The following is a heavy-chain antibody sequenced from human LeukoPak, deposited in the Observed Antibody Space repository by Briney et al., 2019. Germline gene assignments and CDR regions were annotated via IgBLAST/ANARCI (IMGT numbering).Heavy chain of an antibody. D-gene: IGHD1-26*01. J-gene: IGHJ4*02. Sequence: ASETLSLTCTVSGGSISPYFWSWIRQPPGKRLEWIGYISYSGSTDYNPSLKSRVTISVDTSKNQFSLKLSSVTAADTAVYYCARFERIVGATKGWGQGTLVTVSS. CDR3: ARFERIVGATKG. CDR2: ISYSGST. V-gene: IGHV4-59*08. CDR1: GGSISPYF.